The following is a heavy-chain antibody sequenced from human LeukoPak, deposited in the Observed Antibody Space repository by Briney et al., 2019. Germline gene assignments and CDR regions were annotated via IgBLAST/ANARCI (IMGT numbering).Heavy chain of an antibody. CDR3: ARVPKGSTSCCLVY. V-gene: IGHV1-8*03. CDR2: VNPNSGNT. D-gene: IGHD2-2*01. CDR1: GYTFTSCD. Sequence: ASVKLSCKASGYTFTSCDINWGRQATGQGLEWKGWVNPNSGNTGYAQKFQGRVTITRNTSISTAYMELSSLRSEDTAVDYCARVPKGSTSCCLVYWGQGTLVTVSS. J-gene: IGHJ4*02.